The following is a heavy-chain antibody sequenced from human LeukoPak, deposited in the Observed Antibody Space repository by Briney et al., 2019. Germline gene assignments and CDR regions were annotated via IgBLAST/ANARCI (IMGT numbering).Heavy chain of an antibody. CDR2: ISGSGGAT. V-gene: IGHV3-23*01. Sequence: QPGGSLRLSCAASGFAFYTYALSWVRQAPGKGLEWVSAISGSGGATYYADSVKGRFTISRDNSKNTLYLQMNSLRAEDTAVYYCAKDDGRYYFDYWGQGTLVTVSS. CDR1: GFAFYTYA. CDR3: AKDDGRYYFDY. J-gene: IGHJ4*02.